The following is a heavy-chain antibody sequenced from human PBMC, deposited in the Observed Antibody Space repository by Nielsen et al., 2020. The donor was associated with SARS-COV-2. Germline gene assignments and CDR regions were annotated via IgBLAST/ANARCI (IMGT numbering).Heavy chain of an antibody. CDR1: GVSVSSGSYF. Sequence: SETLSLTCSVSGVSVSSGSYFWSWIRQPPGKKLEWIGYMFYIGTANYNPSLQSRVNISADTSKNQFSLRLSSVTAADTAMYYCARGGYTIYDFDYWGQGTLVTVSS. D-gene: IGHD5-12*01. CDR3: ARGGYTIYDFDY. J-gene: IGHJ4*02. CDR2: MFYIGTA. V-gene: IGHV4-61*01.